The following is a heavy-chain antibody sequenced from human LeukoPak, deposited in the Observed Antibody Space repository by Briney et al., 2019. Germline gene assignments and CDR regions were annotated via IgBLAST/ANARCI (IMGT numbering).Heavy chain of an antibody. V-gene: IGHV4-30-4*01. D-gene: IGHD5-12*01. CDR1: GGSISSGDYY. CDR2: IYYSGST. Sequence: SQTLSLTCTVSGGSISSGDYYWSWIRQPPGKGLEWIGYIYYSGSTYYNPSLKSRVTISVDTSKNQFSLKLTSVTAADTAVYYCARDRGRGYDLNELDYWGQGTLVTVSS. CDR3: ARDRGRGYDLNELDY. J-gene: IGHJ4*02.